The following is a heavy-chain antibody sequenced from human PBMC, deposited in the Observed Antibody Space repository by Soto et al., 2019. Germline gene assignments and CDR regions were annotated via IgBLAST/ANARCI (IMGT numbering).Heavy chain of an antibody. Sequence: HPGGSLRLSCAASGFTFSSYSMNWVRQAPGKGLEWVSYIRSSSSTIYYADSVKGRFTISRDNAKNSLYLQMNSLRAEDTAVYYSARQYSSSLQLYYNWFDPWGQGTLVTVSS. CDR1: GFTFSSYS. V-gene: IGHV3-48*01. D-gene: IGHD6-6*01. CDR3: ARQYSSSLQLYYNWFDP. J-gene: IGHJ5*02. CDR2: IRSSSSTI.